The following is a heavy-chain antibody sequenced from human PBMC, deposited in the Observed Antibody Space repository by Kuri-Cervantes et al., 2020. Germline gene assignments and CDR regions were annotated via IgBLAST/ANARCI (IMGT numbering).Heavy chain of an antibody. CDR1: GFTFSDYY. CDR2: ISGSGGST. CDR3: ANRRDAFDI. J-gene: IGHJ3*02. Sequence: GGSLRLSCAASGFTFSDYYMSWIRQAPGKGLEWVSAISGSGGSTYYADSVKGRFTISRDNSKNTLYLQMNSLRAEDTAVYYCANRRDAFDIWGQGTMVTVSS. V-gene: IGHV3-23*01.